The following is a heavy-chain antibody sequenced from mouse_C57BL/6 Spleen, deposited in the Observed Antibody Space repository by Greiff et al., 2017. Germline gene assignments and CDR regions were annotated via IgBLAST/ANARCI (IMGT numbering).Heavy chain of an antibody. J-gene: IGHJ2*01. CDR2: INPYNGDT. Sequence: VQLQQSGPELVKPGDSVKISCKASGYSFTGYFMNWVMQSHGKSLERIGRINPYNGDTFYNQKFKGKATLTVDKSSSTAHMELRSLTSEDSAVYYCARFTYYYGSSHFDYWGQGTTLTVSS. CDR1: GYSFTGYF. V-gene: IGHV1-20*01. CDR3: ARFTYYYGSSHFDY. D-gene: IGHD1-1*01.